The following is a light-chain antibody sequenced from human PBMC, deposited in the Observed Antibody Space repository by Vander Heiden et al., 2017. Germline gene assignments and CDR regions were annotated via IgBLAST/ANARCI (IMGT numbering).Light chain of an antibody. CDR2: WAS. CDR3: QHDDRTHVT. CDR1: QSVLYSSNNKNY. Sequence: VLARPPDSLTKSLGERATINCKSSQSVLYSSNNKNYLAWYQQKPGQPPKLLISWASTRESGVPDRFSGSGSGTDSTLTICSLQDVDGVVYHCQHDDRTHVTFGGGTKVXIK. V-gene: IGKV4-1*01. J-gene: IGKJ4*01.